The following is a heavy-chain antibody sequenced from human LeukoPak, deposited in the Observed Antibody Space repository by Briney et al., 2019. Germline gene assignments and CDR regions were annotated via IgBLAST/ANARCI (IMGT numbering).Heavy chain of an antibody. CDR1: GFTFSSYA. CDR3: AKDLRYSSSWYAYFQH. D-gene: IGHD6-13*01. Sequence: GGTLRLSCVASGFTFSSYAMIWVRQAPGKGLEWVSAISGSGGSTYYADSVKGRFTISRDNSKNTLYLQMNSLRAEDTAVYYCAKDLRYSSSWYAYFQHWGQGTLVTVSS. V-gene: IGHV3-23*01. J-gene: IGHJ1*01. CDR2: ISGSGGST.